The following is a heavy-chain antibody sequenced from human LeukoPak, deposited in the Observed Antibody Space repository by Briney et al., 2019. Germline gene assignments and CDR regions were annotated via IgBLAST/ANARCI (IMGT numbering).Heavy chain of an antibody. CDR3: ARDLDRDYDYYYYYMDV. J-gene: IGHJ6*03. Sequence: ASVKVSCKASGYTFTSYGISWVRQAPGQGLEWMGWISAYNGNTNYAQKLQARGTMTTDTSTSTAYMELRSLRSDDTAVYYCARDLDRDYDYYYYYMDVWGKGTTVTVSS. V-gene: IGHV1-18*01. CDR1: GYTFTSYG. CDR2: ISAYNGNT. D-gene: IGHD4/OR15-4a*01.